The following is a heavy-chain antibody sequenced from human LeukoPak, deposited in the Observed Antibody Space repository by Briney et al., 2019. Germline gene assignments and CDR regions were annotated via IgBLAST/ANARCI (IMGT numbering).Heavy chain of an antibody. CDR2: IKQDGSEK. D-gene: IGHD3-3*01. Sequence: GGSLRLSCAASGFTFSSYWMSWVRQAPGKGLEWVANIKQDGSEKYYVDSVKGRFTISRDNAKNSLYLQMNSLRAEDTAVYYCARASFYYDFWSGYYTVPGHYYYGMDVWGQGTTVTVSS. CDR3: ARASFYYDFWSGYYTVPGHYYYGMDV. V-gene: IGHV3-7*01. CDR1: GFTFSSYW. J-gene: IGHJ6*02.